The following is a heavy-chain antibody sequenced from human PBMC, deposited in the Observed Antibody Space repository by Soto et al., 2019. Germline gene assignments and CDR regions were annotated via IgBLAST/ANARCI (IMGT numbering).Heavy chain of an antibody. Sequence: QVQLVESGGGVVQPGRSLRLSYAASGFTFSSYGMHWVRQAPGKGLEWVAVIWYDGSNKYYADSVKGRFTISRDNSKNTLYLQMNSLRAEDTAVYYCARDRRWEQLVNYYYMDVWGKGTTVTVSS. CDR3: ARDRRWEQLVNYYYMDV. D-gene: IGHD6-13*01. CDR2: IWYDGSNK. V-gene: IGHV3-33*01. J-gene: IGHJ6*03. CDR1: GFTFSSYG.